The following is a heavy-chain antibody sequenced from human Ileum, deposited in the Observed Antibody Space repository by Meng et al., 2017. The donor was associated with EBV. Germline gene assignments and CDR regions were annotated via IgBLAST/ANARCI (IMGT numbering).Heavy chain of an antibody. J-gene: IGHJ5*02. D-gene: IGHD3-16*01. CDR1: GYTFINHD. CDR3: ARGSGAGGRDWFDP. Sequence: VQLVRYGAEGKKPGASVKVSCKASGYTFINHDINWVRQAAGQGLEAIGWMNSYTGNAGYAQKFRGRVTMTRDTSINTAYLEVISLTSEDTAVYYCARGSGAGGRDWFDPWGQGTLVTVSS. V-gene: IGHV1-8*01. CDR2: MNSYTGNA.